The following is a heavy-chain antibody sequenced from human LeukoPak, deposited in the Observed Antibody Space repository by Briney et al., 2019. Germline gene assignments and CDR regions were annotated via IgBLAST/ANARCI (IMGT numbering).Heavy chain of an antibody. CDR1: GFTFSSYW. CDR3: AKDRAWVTANAFDY. V-gene: IGHV3-74*01. CDR2: INSDGSST. Sequence: GGSLRLSCAASGFTFSSYWMHWVRHAPGKGLVWVSRINSDGSSTSYADSVKGRFTISRDNSKNTLYLQMNSLRAEDTAVYYCAKDRAWVTANAFDYWGQGTLVTVSS. D-gene: IGHD2-21*02. J-gene: IGHJ4*02.